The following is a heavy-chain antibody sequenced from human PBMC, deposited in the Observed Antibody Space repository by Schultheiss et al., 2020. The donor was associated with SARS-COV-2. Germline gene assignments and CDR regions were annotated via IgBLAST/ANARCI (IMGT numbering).Heavy chain of an antibody. D-gene: IGHD3-9*01. J-gene: IGHJ3*02. V-gene: IGHV3-21*01. CDR1: GFTFSSYS. CDR3: ARDNQYYDILTGYYNVGAFDI. Sequence: GGSLRLSCAASGFTFSSYSMNWVRQAPGKGLEWVSSISSSSSYIYYADSVKGRFTISRDNAKNSLYLQMNSLRAEDTAVYYCARDNQYYDILTGYYNVGAFDIWGQGTMVTVSS. CDR2: ISSSSSYI.